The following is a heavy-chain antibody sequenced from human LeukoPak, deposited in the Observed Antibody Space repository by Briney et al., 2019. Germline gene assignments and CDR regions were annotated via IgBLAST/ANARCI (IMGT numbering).Heavy chain of an antibody. CDR1: GGSISSYY. CDR2: IYYSGST. J-gene: IGHJ3*02. Sequence: KPSETLSLTSTVSGGSISSYYWSWIRQPPGKGLEWIGYIYYSGSTNYNPSLKSRVTISVDTSKNPFSLKLSSVTAADTAVYYCARVSLRAFDIWGQGTMVTVSS. CDR3: ARVSLRAFDI. V-gene: IGHV4-59*01.